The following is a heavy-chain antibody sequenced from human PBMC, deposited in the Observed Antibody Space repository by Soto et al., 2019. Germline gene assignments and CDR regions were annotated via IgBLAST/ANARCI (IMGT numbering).Heavy chain of an antibody. CDR2: ISGSGGST. Sequence: EVQLLESGGGLVQPGGSLRLSCAASGFTFSSYAMSWVRQAPGKGLEWVSAISGSGGSTYYADSVKGRFTISRDNSKNTLYRKMTGLRAEDRAVYYWAKFGGGWERLGGGSIDYWGQGTLVTVSS. D-gene: IGHD1-26*01. CDR3: AKFGGGWERLGGGSIDY. J-gene: IGHJ4*02. CDR1: GFTFSSYA. V-gene: IGHV3-23*01.